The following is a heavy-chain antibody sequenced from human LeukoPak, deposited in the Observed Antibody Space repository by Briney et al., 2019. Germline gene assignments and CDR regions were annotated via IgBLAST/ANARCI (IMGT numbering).Heavy chain of an antibody. J-gene: IGHJ5*02. D-gene: IGHD6-25*01. CDR3: AKAPRRSPDNWFDP. CDR1: GFTFSSYA. Sequence: PGGSLRLSCAASGFTFSSYAMIWVRQASGKGLEWASAITASGGSTYYADAVKGRFTISRDNSKNTLYLQMNSLRAGDTAVYYCAKAPRRSPDNWFDPWGQGTLVTVSS. V-gene: IGHV3-23*01. CDR2: ITASGGST.